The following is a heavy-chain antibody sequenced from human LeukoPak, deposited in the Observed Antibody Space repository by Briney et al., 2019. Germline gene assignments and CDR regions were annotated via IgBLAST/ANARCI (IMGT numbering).Heavy chain of an antibody. Sequence: ASVKVSCKASGGTFSSYAISWVRQAPGQGLEWMGRIIPILGIANYAQKFQGRVTITADKSTSTAYMELSSLRSEDTAVYYCARSRGTAMVEIFDYWGQGTLVTVSS. CDR2: IIPILGIA. CDR1: GGTFSSYA. D-gene: IGHD5-18*01. V-gene: IGHV1-69*04. CDR3: ARSRGTAMVEIFDY. J-gene: IGHJ4*02.